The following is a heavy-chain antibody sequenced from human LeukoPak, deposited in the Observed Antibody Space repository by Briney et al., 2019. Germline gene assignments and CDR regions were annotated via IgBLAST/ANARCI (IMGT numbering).Heavy chain of an antibody. V-gene: IGHV5-51*01. J-gene: IGHJ4*02. CDR1: GYXFTSYW. CDR3: AKRRAVAGQYYFDY. Sequence: GESLKISCDGSGYXFTSYWIGWVCQMPGKGLEWMGLIYPGDSATRYSPSFQGLVTISVDKSITTAYLQWSSLKASDTAMYYCAKRRAVAGQYYFDYWGQGTLVTVSS. CDR2: IYPGDSAT. D-gene: IGHD6-19*01.